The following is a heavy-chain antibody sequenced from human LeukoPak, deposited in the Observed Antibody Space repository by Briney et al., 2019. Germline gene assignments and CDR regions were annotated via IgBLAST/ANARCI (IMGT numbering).Heavy chain of an antibody. V-gene: IGHV3-21*01. CDR3: ARAHNWRYGSFDF. CDR2: ISSSSSYI. J-gene: IGHJ4*02. D-gene: IGHD1-20*01. CDR1: GFTFSSYS. Sequence: PGGSLRLSCAASGFTFSSYSMNWVRQAPGKGLEWVSCISSSSSYIYYADSVKGRFTISRDNAKNSLYLQMNSLRAEDTAVYYCARAHNWRYGSFDFWGQGTLVTVSS.